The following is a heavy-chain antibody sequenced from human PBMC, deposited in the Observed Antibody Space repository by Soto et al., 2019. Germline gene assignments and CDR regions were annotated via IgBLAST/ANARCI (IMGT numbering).Heavy chain of an antibody. J-gene: IGHJ6*02. CDR1: GYTFTSYY. CDR2: INPSGGST. Sequence: ASVKVSCKASGYTFTSYYMHWVRQAPGQGLEWMGIINPSGGSTSYAQKFQGRVTMTRDTSTSTVYMELSSLRSEDTAVYYCARGPAQLRLGVEGNYYYYGMDVWGQGTTVTVSS. V-gene: IGHV1-46*01. CDR3: ARGPAQLRLGVEGNYYYYGMDV. D-gene: IGHD3-3*01.